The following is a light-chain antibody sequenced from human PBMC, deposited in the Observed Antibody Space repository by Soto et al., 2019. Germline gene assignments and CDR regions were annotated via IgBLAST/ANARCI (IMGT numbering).Light chain of an antibody. J-gene: IGKJ2*01. CDR1: QTITNS. Sequence: DLQVTQSPSSLSASVGDRVTITCRASQTITNSLNWYQQKPGKAPKLLIYAASSLQSGVPSRFSGSGSGTDFTLTISSLQPEDFATYYCQQSDSTPYTFGQGTDLEIK. CDR3: QQSDSTPYT. CDR2: AAS. V-gene: IGKV1-39*01.